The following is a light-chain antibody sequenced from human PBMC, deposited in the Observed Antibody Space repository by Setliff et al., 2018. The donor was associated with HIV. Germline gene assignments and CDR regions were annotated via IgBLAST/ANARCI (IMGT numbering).Light chain of an antibody. CDR3: SSYTSSSTS. V-gene: IGLV2-18*02. CDR1: SSDVGSYNR. Sequence: QSVLTQPPSVSGSPGQSVTISCTGTSSDVGSYNRVSWYQQPPGTAPKLMIYEVSNRPSGVPDRFSGSKSGNTASLTISGLQAEDEADYYCSSYTSSSTSFGTGTKVT. CDR2: EVS. J-gene: IGLJ1*01.